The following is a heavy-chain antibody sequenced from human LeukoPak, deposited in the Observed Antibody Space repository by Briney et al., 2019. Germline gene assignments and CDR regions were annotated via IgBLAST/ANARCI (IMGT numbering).Heavy chain of an antibody. Sequence: PGGSLRLSCAASGFTVSSNYLSWVRQAPGKGLEWVSTIYSGGSTYYADSVTGRFTISRDNSKNTLYLQMSSLRAEDTAVYYCARDGAVLTGYYDYWGQGTLVTVSS. D-gene: IGHD3-9*01. CDR1: GFTVSSNY. V-gene: IGHV3-66*01. J-gene: IGHJ4*02. CDR2: IYSGGST. CDR3: ARDGAVLTGYYDY.